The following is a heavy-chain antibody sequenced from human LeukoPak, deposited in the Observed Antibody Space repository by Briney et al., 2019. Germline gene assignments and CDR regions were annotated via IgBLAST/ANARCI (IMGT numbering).Heavy chain of an antibody. CDR3: AKDGVTGGYEYYFDC. CDR1: GFTFSTYS. Sequence: GSLRLSCAASGFTFSTYSMNWVRQAPGKGLEWVSSITSSSSYIYYAASVKGRFTISRDNAKNSLYLQMNSPRAEDTAVYYCAKDGVTGGYEYYFDCWGQGTLVTVSS. J-gene: IGHJ4*02. D-gene: IGHD5-12*01. V-gene: IGHV3-21*01. CDR2: ITSSSSYI.